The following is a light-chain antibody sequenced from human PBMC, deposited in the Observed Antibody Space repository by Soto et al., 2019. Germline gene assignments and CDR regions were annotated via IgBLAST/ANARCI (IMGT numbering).Light chain of an antibody. J-gene: IGKJ4*01. CDR1: QSVSSSY. V-gene: IGKV3-20*01. CDR3: QQYGSSLALT. CDR2: GAS. Sequence: EIVLTQSPGTLSLSPGERATLSCRASQSVSSSYLAWYQQKPGQAPRLLIYGASSRATGIPDRVSGSGSGTDFTLTISILEPEDFAVYYCQQYGSSLALTFGGGTKVDIK.